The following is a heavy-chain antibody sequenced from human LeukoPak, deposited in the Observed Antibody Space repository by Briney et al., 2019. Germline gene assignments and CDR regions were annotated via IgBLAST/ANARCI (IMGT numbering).Heavy chain of an antibody. CDR3: AVKGGYNGLDAPFAY. V-gene: IGHV3-74*03. J-gene: IGHJ4*01. CDR2: ISGVGRNS. Sequence: SGGSLRLSCVASGFTFSVYWMYGVPQGPGGGGGWVSRISGVGRNSLYADSVRGRFTLSRATAKNTLYLHIKSLRAEHTRVCYSAVKGGYNGLDAPFAYWGPRTLVTVSS. CDR1: GFTFSVYW. D-gene: IGHD5-12*01.